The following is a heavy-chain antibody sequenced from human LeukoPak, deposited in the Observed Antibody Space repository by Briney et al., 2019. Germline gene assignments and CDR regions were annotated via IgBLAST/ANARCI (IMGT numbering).Heavy chain of an antibody. CDR1: GYTFTSYY. V-gene: IGHV1-46*01. D-gene: IGHD3-3*01. J-gene: IGHJ6*02. CDR3: ARDLRFLEWLGPRYYYYGMDV. CDR2: INPSGGST. Sequence: ASVKVSCKASGYTFTSYYIYWVRQAPGQGLEWMGIINPSGGSTSYAQKFQGRVTMTRDTSTSTVYMELSSLRSEDTAVYYCARDLRFLEWLGPRYYYYGMDVWGQGTTVTVSS.